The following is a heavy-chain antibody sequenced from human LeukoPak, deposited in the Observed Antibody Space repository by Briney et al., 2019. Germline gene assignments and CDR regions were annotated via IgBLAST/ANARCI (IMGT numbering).Heavy chain of an antibody. Sequence: SEALSLTCTVSGGSISITRYYWGWIRQPPRKGLAWIASMYSGGTTYYNASLKSRVTISVDTSKNQFSLKLSSVPAADTAVYYCARGPPDCSSTSCYAFDAFDIWGQGTMVTVSS. J-gene: IGHJ3*02. D-gene: IGHD2-2*01. CDR1: GGSISITRYY. V-gene: IGHV4-39*07. CDR2: MYSGGTT. CDR3: ARGPPDCSSTSCYAFDAFDI.